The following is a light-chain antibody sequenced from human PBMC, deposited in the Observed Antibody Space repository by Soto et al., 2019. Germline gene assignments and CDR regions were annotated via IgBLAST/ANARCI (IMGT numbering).Light chain of an antibody. V-gene: IGKV3-11*01. CDR1: QSVSSY. Sequence: EIVLTQSPATLSLSPGDRATLSCRASQSVSSYLAWYQQKPGQAPRLLIYDASNRATGIPARFSGSGSGTDFTLTITSLEPEYFAVYYGQQRSNWPSTFGGGTKVEIK. CDR3: QQRSNWPST. CDR2: DAS. J-gene: IGKJ4*01.